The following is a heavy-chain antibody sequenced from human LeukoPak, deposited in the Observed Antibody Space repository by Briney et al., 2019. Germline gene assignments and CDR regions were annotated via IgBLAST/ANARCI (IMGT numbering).Heavy chain of an antibody. V-gene: IGHV3-7*03. J-gene: IGHJ6*02. D-gene: IGHD6-19*01. CDR2: IKQDGSEK. CDR3: ARDLHSSGWWDYYYGMDV. Sequence: GGSLRLSCAASGFTFSSYWMSWVRQAPGKGLEWVANIKQDGSEKYYVDSVKGRFTISRDNAKNSLYLQMNSLRAEDTAVYYCARDLHSSGWWDYYYGMDVWGQGTTVTVSS. CDR1: GFTFSSYW.